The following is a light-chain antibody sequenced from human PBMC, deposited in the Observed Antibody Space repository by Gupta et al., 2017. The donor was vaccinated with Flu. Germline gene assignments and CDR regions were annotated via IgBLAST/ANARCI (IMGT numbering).Light chain of an antibody. V-gene: IGLV1-47*01. CDR2: RNN. CDR3: AAWDDSLSGWV. Sequence: QSVLPQTPSASGTPGQRVTISCSGSSSNIGSNYVYWYQQLPGTAPKLLIYRNNQRPSGVPDRFSGSKSGTSASLAISGLRSEDEADYYCAAWDDSLSGWVFGGGTKLTVL. CDR1: SSNIGSNY. J-gene: IGLJ3*02.